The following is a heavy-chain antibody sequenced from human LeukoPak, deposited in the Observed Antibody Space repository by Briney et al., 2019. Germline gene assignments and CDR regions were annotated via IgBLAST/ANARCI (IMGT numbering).Heavy chain of an antibody. V-gene: IGHV3-23*01. D-gene: IGHD3-22*01. J-gene: IGHJ4*02. Sequence: QTGGSLRLSCAVSGITLSNYAMSWVRQAPGKGLEWVAGISGSGGGTNYADSVKGRFTISRDNPKNTLYLQMNNLRADDTAVYFCAKRGVVIRVILVGFHKEAYYFDSWGRGALVTVSS. CDR2: ISGSGGGT. CDR3: AKRGVVIRVILVGFHKEAYYFDS. CDR1: GITLSNYA.